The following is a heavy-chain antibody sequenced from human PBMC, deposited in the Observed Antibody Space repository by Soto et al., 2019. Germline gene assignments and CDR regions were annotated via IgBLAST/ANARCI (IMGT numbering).Heavy chain of an antibody. CDR2: ISGNGYTT. V-gene: IGHV3-23*01. Sequence: EVQVLESGGDLVQPGGSLRLTCAVSGFTFTTSSINWVRQAPGKGLEWVSSISGNGYTTYYADSVTGRFTISTDNSKSTVFLQMNSLRVEDTALYYCAKGVEHSTPDAFETWGQGTMVTVSS. CDR1: GFTFTTSS. CDR3: AKGVEHSTPDAFET. J-gene: IGHJ3*02.